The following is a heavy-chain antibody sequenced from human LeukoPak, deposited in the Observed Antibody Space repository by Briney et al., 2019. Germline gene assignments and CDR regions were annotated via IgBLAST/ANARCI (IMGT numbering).Heavy chain of an antibody. J-gene: IGHJ4*02. CDR2: VSGSGEKT. D-gene: IGHD2-15*01. CDR3: ARPYYCSGGSCHDY. Sequence: PGGSLRLSCAASGFTFSNYAISWVRQAPGKELEWVSGVSGSGEKTYYADSVKGRFTISRDNSKNTLYLQMNSLRAEDTAVYYCARPYYCSGGSCHDYWGQGTLVTVSS. CDR1: GFTFSNYA. V-gene: IGHV3-23*01.